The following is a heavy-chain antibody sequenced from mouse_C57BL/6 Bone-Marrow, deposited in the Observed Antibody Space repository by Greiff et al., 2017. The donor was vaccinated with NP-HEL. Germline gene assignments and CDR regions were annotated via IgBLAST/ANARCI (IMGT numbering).Heavy chain of an antibody. J-gene: IGHJ1*03. CDR1: GFSFNTYA. CDR2: IRSKSNNYAT. Sequence: EVQLQESGGGLVQPKGSLKLSCAASGFSFNTYAMNWVRQAPGKGLEWVARIRSKSNNYATYYADSVKDRFTISRDDSESMLYLQMNNLKTEDTAMYYGVRRGDGLYWYFDVWGTGTTVTVSS. V-gene: IGHV10-1*01. D-gene: IGHD2-3*01. CDR3: VRRGDGLYWYFDV.